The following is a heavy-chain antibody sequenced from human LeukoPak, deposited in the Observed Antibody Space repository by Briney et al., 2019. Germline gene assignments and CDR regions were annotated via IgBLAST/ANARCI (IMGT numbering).Heavy chain of an antibody. D-gene: IGHD3/OR15-3a*01. V-gene: IGHV3-15*01. Sequence: GGSLRLSCATSGFTFTDAWMSWVRQAPGKGLEWVGRIKSRSDGGTTDYAAPVKGRFTISRDDSQNTLYLQMNSLKTEDTAIYYCSVFWTGYYTDYWGQGTLVTVSS. CDR3: SVFWTGYYTDY. CDR1: GFTFTDAW. CDR2: IKSRSDGGTT. J-gene: IGHJ4*02.